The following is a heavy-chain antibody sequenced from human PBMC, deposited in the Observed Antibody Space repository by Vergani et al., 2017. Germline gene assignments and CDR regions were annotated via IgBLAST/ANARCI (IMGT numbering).Heavy chain of an antibody. D-gene: IGHD2-2*01. CDR2: INPNSGGT. V-gene: IGHV1-2*02. CDR1: GYTFTGYY. CDR3: ARGDIVVVPAELYYYYMDV. J-gene: IGHJ6*03. Sequence: QVQLVQSGAEVKKPGASVKVSCKASGYTFTGYYMHWVRQAPGQGLEWMGWINPNSGGTNYAQKFQGRVTMNRDTSISTAYMELSRLRSDDTAVYYCARGDIVVVPAELYYYYMDVWGKGTTVTVSS.